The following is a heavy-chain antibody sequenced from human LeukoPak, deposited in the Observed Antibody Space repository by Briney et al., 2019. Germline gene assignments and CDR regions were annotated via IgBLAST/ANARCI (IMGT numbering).Heavy chain of an antibody. D-gene: IGHD3-3*01. CDR3: ARDPPRITIFGVATLSGYMDV. CDR1: GFTFSSYA. J-gene: IGHJ6*03. Sequence: PGRSLRLSCAASGFTFSSYAMHWVRQAPGKGLEWVAVISYDGSNKYYADSVKGRFTIPRDNSKNTLYLQMNSLRAEDTAVYYCARDPPRITIFGVATLSGYMDVWGKGTTVTVSS. CDR2: ISYDGSNK. V-gene: IGHV3-30-3*01.